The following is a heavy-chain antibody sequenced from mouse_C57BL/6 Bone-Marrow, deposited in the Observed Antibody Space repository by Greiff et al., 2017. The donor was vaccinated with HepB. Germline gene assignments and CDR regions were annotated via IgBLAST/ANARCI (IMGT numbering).Heavy chain of an antibody. CDR3: ARDGDGYALDY. CDR1: GFTFSDYY. V-gene: IGHV5-16*01. Sequence: EVKLVESEGGLVQPGSSMKLSCTASGFTFSDYYMAWVRQVPEKGLEWVANINYDGSSTYYLDSLKSRFIISRDNAKNILYLQMSSLKSEDTATYYCARDGDGYALDYWGQGTTLTVSS. J-gene: IGHJ2*01. CDR2: INYDGSST. D-gene: IGHD2-2*01.